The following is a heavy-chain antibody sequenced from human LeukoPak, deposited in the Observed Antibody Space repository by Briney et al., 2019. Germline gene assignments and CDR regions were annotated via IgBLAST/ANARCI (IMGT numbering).Heavy chain of an antibody. CDR3: ARHGYSSSFDY. J-gene: IGHJ4*02. CDR2: IYTSGST. Sequence: PSETLSLTCTVSGGSMSSYYWSRIPQPPGKGLEWIGYIYTSGSTNYNPSLKSRVTVSVDTSKNQFSLKLSSVTAADTAVYYCARHGYSSSFDYWGQGTLATVSS. D-gene: IGHD6-6*01. V-gene: IGHV4-4*09. CDR1: GGSMSSYY.